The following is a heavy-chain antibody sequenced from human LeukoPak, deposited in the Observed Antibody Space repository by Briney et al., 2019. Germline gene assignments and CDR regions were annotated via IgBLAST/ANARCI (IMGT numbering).Heavy chain of an antibody. CDR1: GGSINSYY. CDR3: ARHVGDDFWTDP. D-gene: IGHD3-3*01. Sequence: PSETLSLTCTVSGGSINSYYWSWIRQPPGKGLEWIGYIYYSGSTNYNPSLKSRVTISVDTSKNQFSLKLSSVTAADTAVYYCARHVGDDFWTDPWGQGTLVTVSS. CDR2: IYYSGST. V-gene: IGHV4-59*08. J-gene: IGHJ5*02.